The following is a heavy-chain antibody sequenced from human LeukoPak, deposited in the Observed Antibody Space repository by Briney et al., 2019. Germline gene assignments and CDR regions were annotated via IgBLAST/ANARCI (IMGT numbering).Heavy chain of an antibody. D-gene: IGHD6-19*01. CDR1: GYTFTGYY. Sequence: GASVKVSCKASGYTFTGYYMHWVRQAPGQGLEWMGWINPNSGGTNYAQKFQGRVTMTRDTSISTAYMELSRLRSDDTAVYYCARDSIAVHPEYYFGYWGQGTLVTVSS. CDR3: ARDSIAVHPEYYFGY. J-gene: IGHJ4*02. CDR2: INPNSGGT. V-gene: IGHV1-2*02.